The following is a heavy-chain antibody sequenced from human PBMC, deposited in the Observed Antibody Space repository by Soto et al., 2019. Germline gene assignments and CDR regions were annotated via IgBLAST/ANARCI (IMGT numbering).Heavy chain of an antibody. CDR2: MYFSGTT. D-gene: IGHD3-16*01. CDR1: GGSIRSGDYY. J-gene: IGHJ5*02. CDR3: ARNHLRGNWFDP. V-gene: IGHV4-30-4*01. Sequence: QVQLQESGRGQLKPSQTLSLTCTVSGGSIRSGDYYWSWIRQSPGKGLEWVGYMYFSGTTYYNPSLGSRVTISLDTSTRFSLRLSFVTVADTAVYDCARNHLRGNWFDPWGQGTLVTVSS.